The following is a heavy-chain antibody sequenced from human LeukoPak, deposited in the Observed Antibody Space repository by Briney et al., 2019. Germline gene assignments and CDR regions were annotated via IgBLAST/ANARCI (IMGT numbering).Heavy chain of an antibody. D-gene: IGHD3-22*01. J-gene: IGHJ4*02. V-gene: IGHV1-46*01. Sequence: ASVKVSCKASGGTFSSYAISWVRQAPGQGLEWMGIINPSGGSTSYAQKFQGRVTMTRDTSTSTVYMELSSLRSEDTAVYYCARVSYYYDSSGYHDYWGQGTLVTVSS. CDR3: ARVSYYYDSSGYHDY. CDR2: INPSGGST. CDR1: GGTFSSYA.